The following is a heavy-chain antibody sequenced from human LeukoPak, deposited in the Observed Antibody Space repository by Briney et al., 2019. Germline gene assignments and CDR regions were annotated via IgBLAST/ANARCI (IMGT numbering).Heavy chain of an antibody. CDR3: ARDRSGPREAAAGEFDY. Sequence: PSETLSLTCAVSGGSISSGSYSWSWIRQPPGKGLEWIGYIYPRGSTYYNPSLKSRVILSLDKSANQFSLKLSSVTAADTAVYYCARDRSGPREAAAGEFDYWGQGTLVTVSS. J-gene: IGHJ4*02. CDR1: GGSISSGSYS. D-gene: IGHD6-13*01. CDR2: IYPRGST. V-gene: IGHV4-30-2*01.